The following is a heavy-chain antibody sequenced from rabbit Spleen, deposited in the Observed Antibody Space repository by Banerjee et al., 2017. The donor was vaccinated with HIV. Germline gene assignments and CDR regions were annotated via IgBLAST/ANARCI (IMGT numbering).Heavy chain of an antibody. CDR2: IDTGSSGFT. J-gene: IGHJ4*01. D-gene: IGHD2-1*01. V-gene: IGHV1S40*01. CDR3: VRDQAGDGDYGPYYLNL. CDR1: GFSFTSNYY. Sequence: QSLEESGGDLVKPGASLTLTCTASGFSFTSNYYMCWVRQAPGKGLEWIACIDTGSSGFTYFASWAKGRFTISKTSSTTVTLQVTSLTAADTATYFCVRDQAGDGDYGPYYLNLWGPGTLVTVS.